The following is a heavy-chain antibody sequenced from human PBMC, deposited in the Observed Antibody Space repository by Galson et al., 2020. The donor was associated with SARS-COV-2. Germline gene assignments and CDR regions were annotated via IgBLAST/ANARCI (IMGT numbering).Heavy chain of an antibody. D-gene: IGHD3-22*01. V-gene: IGHV4-59*11. CDR2: IYYSGST. CDR1: GGSISRHY. Sequence: ASETLSLTCTVSGGSISRHYWSWIRQSPGKELEWIGYIYYSGSTNYNPSLKDRVTISIDTSKNQFSLKLNSVTAADTAVYYCARERGPHYYFDTGGYWFDSWGQGALVTVSS. CDR3: ARERGPHYYFDTGGYWFDS. J-gene: IGHJ5*01.